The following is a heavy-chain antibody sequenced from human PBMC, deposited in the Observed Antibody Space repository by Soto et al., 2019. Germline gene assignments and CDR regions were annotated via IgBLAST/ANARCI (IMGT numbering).Heavy chain of an antibody. Sequence: PSETLSLTCAVSGGSISSGGYSWSWIRQPPGKGLEWIGYIYHSGSTYYNPSLKSRVTISVDRSKNQFSLKLSSVTAADTAVYYCARGGQWFGETTYYYYGMDVWGQGTTVTVSS. CDR3: ARGGQWFGETTYYYYGMDV. D-gene: IGHD3-10*01. CDR2: IYHSGST. CDR1: GGSISSGGYS. V-gene: IGHV4-30-2*01. J-gene: IGHJ6*02.